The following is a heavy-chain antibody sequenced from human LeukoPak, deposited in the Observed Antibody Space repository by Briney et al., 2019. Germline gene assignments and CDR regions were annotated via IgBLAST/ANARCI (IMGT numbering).Heavy chain of an antibody. J-gene: IGHJ4*02. V-gene: IGHV1-2*02. Sequence: ASVKVSCKASGYTFTGYYMHWVRQAPGQGLEWMGWINPNSGGTNYAQKFQGRVAMTRDTSISTAYMELSRLRSDDTAVYYCARGPDSGSYFPYDYWGQGTLVTVSS. D-gene: IGHD1-26*01. CDR2: INPNSGGT. CDR1: GYTFTGYY. CDR3: ARGPDSGSYFPYDY.